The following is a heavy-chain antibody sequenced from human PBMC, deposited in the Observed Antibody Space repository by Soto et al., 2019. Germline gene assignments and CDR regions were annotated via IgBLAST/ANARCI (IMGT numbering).Heavy chain of an antibody. J-gene: IGHJ6*02. V-gene: IGHV5-51*01. CDR3: ARSFSWGWLDVFDI. CDR1: GYSFARHW. Sequence: EAQLVQSGAEVKKSGESLKISCKASGYSFARHWIAWVRQMPGKGLEWMRVIDPGGSDTRYSESFQGQVTNSADKAINTSFLKWTSLNAAETALYYCARSFSWGWLDVFDIWGLGTTIIVTS. CDR2: IDPGGSDT. D-gene: IGHD3-16*01.